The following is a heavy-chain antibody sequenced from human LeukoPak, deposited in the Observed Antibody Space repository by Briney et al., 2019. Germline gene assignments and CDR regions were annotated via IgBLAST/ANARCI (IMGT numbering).Heavy chain of an antibody. V-gene: IGHV4-34*01. D-gene: IGHD2-2*01. Sequence: SETLSLTCAVYGGSFSGYYWSWIRQPPGKGLEWIGEINHSGSTNYNPSLKSRVTISVDTSKNQFSLKLSSVTAADTAVYYCARAGPRGCSSTSCYPQPFYYMDVWGKGTTVTVSS. CDR3: ARAGPRGCSSTSCYPQPFYYMDV. CDR2: INHSGST. CDR1: GGSFSGYY. J-gene: IGHJ6*03.